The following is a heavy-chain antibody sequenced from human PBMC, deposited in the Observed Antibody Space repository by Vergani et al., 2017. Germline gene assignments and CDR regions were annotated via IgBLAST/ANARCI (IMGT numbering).Heavy chain of an antibody. V-gene: IGHV4-39*07. CDR2: IYYSGST. D-gene: IGHD6-6*01. J-gene: IGHJ5*02. CDR3: AGVCGSSPGPNWFDP. Sequence: QLQLQESGPGLVKPSETLSLTCTVSGGSISSSSYYWGWIRQPPGKGLEWIGSIYYSGSTYYNPSLKSRVTISVDTSKNQFSLKLSSVTAAETAVYCCAGVCGSSPGPNWFDPWGEGSLVTVSS. CDR1: GGSISSSSYY.